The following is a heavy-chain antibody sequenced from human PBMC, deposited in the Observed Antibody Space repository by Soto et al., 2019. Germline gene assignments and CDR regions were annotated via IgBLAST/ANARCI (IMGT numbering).Heavy chain of an antibody. V-gene: IGHV4-61*08. CDR2: IYYSGST. CDR3: ARLDQRTEFDP. Sequence: SETLSLTCTVSGGSISSGGYYWSWIRQPPGKGLEWIGYIYYSGSTNYNPSLKSRVTISVDTSKNQFSLKLSSVTAADTAVYYCARLDQRTEFDPWGQGTLVTVSS. D-gene: IGHD1-1*01. J-gene: IGHJ5*02. CDR1: GGSISSGGYY.